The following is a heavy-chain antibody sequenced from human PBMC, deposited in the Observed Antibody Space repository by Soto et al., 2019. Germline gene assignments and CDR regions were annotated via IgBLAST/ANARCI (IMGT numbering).Heavy chain of an antibody. CDR1: GRSISSGDYY. J-gene: IGHJ6*02. CDR3: ARERITMVRGVIPPRTPYGMDV. Sequence: KTSETLSLTCTVSGRSISSGDYYWSWIRQPPGKGLEWIGHIYYSGSTYYNPSLKSRITISVDTSKNQFSLKLSSVTAADTAVYYCARERITMVRGVIPPRTPYGMDVWGQGTTVTVSS. D-gene: IGHD3-10*01. V-gene: IGHV4-30-4*01. CDR2: IYYSGST.